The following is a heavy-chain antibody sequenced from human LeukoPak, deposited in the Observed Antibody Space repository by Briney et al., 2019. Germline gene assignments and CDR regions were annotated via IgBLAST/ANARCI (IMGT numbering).Heavy chain of an antibody. CDR2: ISSSGSTI. J-gene: IGHJ3*02. V-gene: IGHV3-48*03. CDR1: GFTFSSYD. Sequence: GGSLRLSCAASGFTFSSYDMNWVRQAPGEGLEWVSYISSSGSTIYYADSVKGRFTISRDNAKNSLYLQMNSLRAEDTAVYYCARVSTTVNAFDIWGQGTMVTVSS. D-gene: IGHD4-17*01. CDR3: ARVSTTVNAFDI.